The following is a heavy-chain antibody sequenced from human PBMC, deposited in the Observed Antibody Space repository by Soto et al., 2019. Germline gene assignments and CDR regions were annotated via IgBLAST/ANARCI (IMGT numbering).Heavy chain of an antibody. J-gene: IGHJ5*02. CDR3: AKGGPFTGGFDP. Sequence: EVKLEESGGGLVQRGGSLTLACTASGFIFSNYAMDWVRQAPGKGLEWVSTISGRSAVPSYADFVNGRFTVSRDNSKNTVYLQINSLRPDATAIYYCAKGGPFTGGFDPWGQGTLVTVSA. CDR2: ISGRSAVP. V-gene: IGHV3-23*04. D-gene: IGHD3-16*01. CDR1: GFIFSNYA.